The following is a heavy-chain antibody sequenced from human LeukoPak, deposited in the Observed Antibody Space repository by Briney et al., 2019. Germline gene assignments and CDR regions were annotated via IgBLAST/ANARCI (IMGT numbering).Heavy chain of an antibody. J-gene: IGHJ4*02. D-gene: IGHD4-17*01. CDR3: AKSSSSYGDYESY. CDR2: IWYDGSNK. CDR1: GFTFGSYG. Sequence: PGRSLRLSCAASGFTFGSYGMHWVRQAPGKGLEWVAVIWYDGSNKYYADSVKGRFTISRDNSKNTLYLQMNSLRAEDTAVYYCAKSSSSYGDYESYWGQGTLVTVSS. V-gene: IGHV3-33*06.